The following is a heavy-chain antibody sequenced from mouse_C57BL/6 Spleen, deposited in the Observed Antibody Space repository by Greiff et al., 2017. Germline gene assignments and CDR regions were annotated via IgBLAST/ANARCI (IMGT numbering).Heavy chain of an antibody. CDR2: IYPGGGYT. CDR1: GYTFTNYW. V-gene: IGHV1-63*01. Sequence: VQLVESGAELVRPGTSVKMSCKASGYTFTNYWIGWAKQRPGHGLEWIGDIYPGGGYTNYNEKFKGKATLTADKSSSTAYMQFSSLTSEDSAIYYCSRGDYSNYLFAYWGQGTLVTVSA. J-gene: IGHJ3*01. CDR3: SRGDYSNYLFAY. D-gene: IGHD2-5*01.